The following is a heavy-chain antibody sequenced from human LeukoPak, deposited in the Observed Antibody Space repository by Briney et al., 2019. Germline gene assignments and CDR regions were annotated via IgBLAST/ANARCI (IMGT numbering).Heavy chain of an antibody. CDR1: GFTFNDFY. J-gene: IGHJ5*02. V-gene: IGHV3-11*01. CDR2: INIGGTNT. Sequence: GGSLRLSCAASGFTFNDFYMSWIRQAPGKGLEWLSYINIGGTNTHYADSVKGRFTISRDNAKKSLYLEMNNLRAEDTAVYYCATDGAGFDTWGQGVLVTVSS. CDR3: ATDGAGFDT.